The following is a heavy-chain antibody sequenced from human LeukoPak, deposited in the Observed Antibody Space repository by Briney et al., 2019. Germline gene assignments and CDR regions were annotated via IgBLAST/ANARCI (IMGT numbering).Heavy chain of an antibody. Sequence: ASVKVSYKTSGFSFTSYGISWVRQAPGQGLEWMGWTSPYNGNTKYEQKLQGRVTMTTDTSTSTAYMELRSLRSDDTAVYYCARQMDSSSNNYYTYYFDYWGQGTLVTVSS. CDR3: ARQMDSSSNNYYTYYFDY. V-gene: IGHV1-18*01. D-gene: IGHD3-22*01. J-gene: IGHJ4*02. CDR1: GFSFTSYG. CDR2: TSPYNGNT.